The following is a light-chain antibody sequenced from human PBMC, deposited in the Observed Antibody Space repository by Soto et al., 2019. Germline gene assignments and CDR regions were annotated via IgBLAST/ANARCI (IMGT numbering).Light chain of an antibody. Sequence: QSAPTQPPSASGSPGQSVTISCTGTSGDVGGYNYVSWHQKHPGKVPKVIIFEVSKRPSGVPDRFSGSKSGNTASLTVSGLQPEYEADYYCSSYAGGNRLVFGGGTKLTVL. CDR1: SGDVGGYNY. CDR2: EVS. CDR3: SSYAGGNRLV. V-gene: IGLV2-8*01. J-gene: IGLJ3*02.